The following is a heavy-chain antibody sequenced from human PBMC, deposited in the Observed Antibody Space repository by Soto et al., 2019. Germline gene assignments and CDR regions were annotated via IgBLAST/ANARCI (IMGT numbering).Heavy chain of an antibody. V-gene: IGHV1-46*01. J-gene: IGHJ6*02. CDR3: ARDRDKDGDYDLYYYYYGMDV. D-gene: IGHD4-17*01. CDR1: GYTFTSYY. CDR2: INPSGGST. Sequence: GASVKVSCKASGYTFTSYYMHWVRQAPGQGLEWMGIINPSGGSTSYAQKFQGRVTMTRDTSTSTVYMELSSLRSEDTAVYYCARDRDKDGDYDLYYYYYGMDVWGQGTTVTVSS.